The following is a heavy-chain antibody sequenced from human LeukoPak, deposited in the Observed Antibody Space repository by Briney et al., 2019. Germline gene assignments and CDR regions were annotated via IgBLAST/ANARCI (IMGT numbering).Heavy chain of an antibody. D-gene: IGHD6-19*01. Sequence: PSETLSLTCTVSDDSISDYYRGWIRQPPGKGLEWIGYFYNSGRSTYNPSLKSRVSISADTSKNHFSLRLTSVTAADTAMYYCAGGGIAVAGYYFFYYMDVWGKGTTVTVSS. CDR1: DDSISDYY. J-gene: IGHJ6*03. CDR2: FYNSGRS. V-gene: IGHV4-59*12. CDR3: AGGGIAVAGYYFFYYMDV.